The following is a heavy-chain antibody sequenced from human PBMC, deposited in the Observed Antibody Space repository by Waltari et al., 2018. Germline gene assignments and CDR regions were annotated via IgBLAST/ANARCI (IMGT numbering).Heavy chain of an antibody. D-gene: IGHD1-26*01. Sequence: EVQLVESGGVLVQPGGSLRIACEASGFTFSNYWMHWVRQAPGKGLGWVSRINKAGSSTSYVDSVKGRFTISRDNAKNTLYLQMNSLRVEDTGIYYCARGPASDSGNYYVGDYWGQGTLVTVSS. CDR2: INKAGSST. CDR1: GFTFSNYW. J-gene: IGHJ4*02. V-gene: IGHV3-74*01. CDR3: ARGPASDSGNYYVGDY.